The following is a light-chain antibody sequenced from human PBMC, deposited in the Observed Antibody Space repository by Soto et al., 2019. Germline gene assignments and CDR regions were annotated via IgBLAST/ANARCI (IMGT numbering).Light chain of an antibody. CDR2: DTS. Sequence: EIVMTQSPATLSVSPGEGATLPCMSSQGIGDTLAWYQQKPGQTPRLLIYDTSIRATGVPARFSGSGSGTEFTLTISGLQSEDFALYYCQQYNIWPPYTFGQGTRLEIK. J-gene: IGKJ5*01. CDR3: QQYNIWPPYT. V-gene: IGKV3-15*01. CDR1: QGIGDT.